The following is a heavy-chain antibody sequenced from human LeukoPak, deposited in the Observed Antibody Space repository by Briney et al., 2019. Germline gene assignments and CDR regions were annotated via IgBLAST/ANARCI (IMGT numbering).Heavy chain of an antibody. D-gene: IGHD6-13*01. Sequence: ASVKVSCKASGFTFTSSAVQWVRQARGQRLEWIGWIVVGSGNTNYAQKFQERVTITRDMSTSTAYMELGSLRSEDTAVYYCAADSSNYYYYGMDVWGQGTTVTVSS. CDR1: GFTFTSSA. J-gene: IGHJ6*02. CDR3: AADSSNYYYYGMDV. CDR2: IVVGSGNT. V-gene: IGHV1-58*01.